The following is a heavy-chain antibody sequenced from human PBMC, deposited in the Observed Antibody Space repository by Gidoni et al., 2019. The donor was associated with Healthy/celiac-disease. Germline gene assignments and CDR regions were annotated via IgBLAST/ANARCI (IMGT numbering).Heavy chain of an antibody. CDR1: GGSFSSGGYS. V-gene: IGHV4-30-2*01. CDR3: ARDPRGDYFDY. J-gene: IGHJ4*02. CDR2: IYHSGST. Sequence: QLQLQESGSGLVKPSHALSLTCAVSGGSFSSGGYSWSWMRQPPGKGLEWIGYIYHSGSTYYTPSLKSPVTISVDRSTNQFSLKLSSVTAADTAVYYCARDPRGDYFDYWGQGTLVTVSS. D-gene: IGHD3-10*01.